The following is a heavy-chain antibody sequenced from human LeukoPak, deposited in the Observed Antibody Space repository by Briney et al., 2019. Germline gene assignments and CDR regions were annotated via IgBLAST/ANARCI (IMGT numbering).Heavy chain of an antibody. CDR1: GFTFSSYG. Sequence: GGSLRLSCAASGFTFSSYGRHWVRQAPGKGLEWVAFIRYDGSNKYYADSVKGRFTISRDNSKNTLYLQMNSLRAEDTAVYYCAKNLEGYSYGCYFDYWGQGTLVTVSS. V-gene: IGHV3-30*02. J-gene: IGHJ4*02. CDR2: IRYDGSNK. D-gene: IGHD5-18*01. CDR3: AKNLEGYSYGCYFDY.